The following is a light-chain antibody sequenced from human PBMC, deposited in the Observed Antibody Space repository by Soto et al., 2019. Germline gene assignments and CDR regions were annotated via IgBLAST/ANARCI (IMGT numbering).Light chain of an antibody. J-gene: IGKJ1*01. CDR2: DAS. V-gene: IGKV3-11*01. CDR1: QSVSSY. Sequence: EIVLTQSPATLSLSPGERATLSCRASQSVSSYLAWYQQKPGQAPRLLIYDASNRATGIPARFSGSGSGTDFTLTISSLEPEDFAVYYCQQRSNWXWTFGQGTNV. CDR3: QQRSNWXWT.